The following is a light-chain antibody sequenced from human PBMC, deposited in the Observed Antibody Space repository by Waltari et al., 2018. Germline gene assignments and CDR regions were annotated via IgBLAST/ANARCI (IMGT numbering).Light chain of an antibody. CDR1: QSISSY. J-gene: IGKJ1*01. CDR3: QQYGSSPWT. CDR2: GAS. Sequence: EIVLTQSPGTLSLSPGERATLSCRASQSISSYLAWHQQKPGQAPRLLIHGASTRATGIPDRFSGSGSGTDFTLTISRLDPEDFAVYYCQQYGSSPWTFGQGTKVEIK. V-gene: IGKV3-20*01.